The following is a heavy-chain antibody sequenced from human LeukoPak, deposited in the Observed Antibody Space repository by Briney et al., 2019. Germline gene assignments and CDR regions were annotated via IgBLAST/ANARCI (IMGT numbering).Heavy chain of an antibody. J-gene: IGHJ4*02. CDR2: INHSGST. D-gene: IGHD3-16*02. CDR1: GGSFSGYY. V-gene: IGHV4-34*01. CDR3: ASPMGELSSLIDY. Sequence: SETLSLTCAVYGGSFSGYYWSWIRQPPGKGLEWIGEINHSGSTNYNPSLKSRVTISVDTSKNQFSLKLSSVTAADTAVYYCASPMGELSSLIDYWGQGTLVTVSS.